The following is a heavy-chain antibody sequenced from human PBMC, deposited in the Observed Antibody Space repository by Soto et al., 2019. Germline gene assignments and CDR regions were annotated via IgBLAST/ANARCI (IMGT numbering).Heavy chain of an antibody. CDR3: ARQFVSGSYYY. CDR1: GYSIGSRSHY. J-gene: IGHJ4*02. D-gene: IGHD1-26*01. Sequence: SETLSLTCTVSGYSIGSRSHYYAWIRQPPGKGLEWIATIYYSGTTYYNPSLKNRVTISLDTSKNQFSLKVVSVAAADTAVYYCARQFVSGSYYYWGQGTLVTVSS. CDR2: IYYSGTT. V-gene: IGHV4-39*01.